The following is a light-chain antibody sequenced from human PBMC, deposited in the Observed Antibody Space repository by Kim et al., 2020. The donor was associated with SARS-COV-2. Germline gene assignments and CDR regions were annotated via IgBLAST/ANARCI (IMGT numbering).Light chain of an antibody. CDR3: GADHGSGSNFDWV. CDR1: SGYSNYK. J-gene: IGLJ3*02. Sequence: CTLSSGYSNYKVDWYQQRPGKGHRLVMRVGTGGIVGSKGDGIPDRFSVLGSGLNRYLTIKNIQEEDESDYHCGADHGSGSNFDWVFGGGTQLTVL. V-gene: IGLV9-49*01. CDR2: VGTGGIVG.